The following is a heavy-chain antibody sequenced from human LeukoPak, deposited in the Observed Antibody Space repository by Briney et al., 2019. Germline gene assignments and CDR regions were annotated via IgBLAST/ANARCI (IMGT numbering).Heavy chain of an antibody. CDR1: GFTFSSYA. CDR2: IGGSGGST. CDR3: ARGLCGGDCYDY. V-gene: IGHV3-23*01. D-gene: IGHD2-21*01. Sequence: GGSLRLSCAASGFTFSSYAMSWVRQAPGKGLEWVSAIGGSGGSTYYADSVKGRFTISRDNSKNTLYLQMNSLRAEDTAVYYCARGLCGGDCYDYWGQGTLVTVSS. J-gene: IGHJ4*02.